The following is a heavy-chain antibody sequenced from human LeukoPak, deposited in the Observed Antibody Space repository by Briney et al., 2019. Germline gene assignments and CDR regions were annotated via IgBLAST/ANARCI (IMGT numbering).Heavy chain of an antibody. D-gene: IGHD3-16*01. CDR3: ASLGGQGPAPNDY. CDR1: GFTFSSFA. CDR2: ISCSGGST. J-gene: IGHJ4*02. Sequence: AGGSLTLSCAASGFTFSSFAMSWVRQAPGKGLEWVSIISCSGGSTHYADPVKGRFTISRDRSKNSLYLQMTSLRADDTAVYYCASLGGQGPAPNDYCGQRSLVTASS. V-gene: IGHV3-23*01.